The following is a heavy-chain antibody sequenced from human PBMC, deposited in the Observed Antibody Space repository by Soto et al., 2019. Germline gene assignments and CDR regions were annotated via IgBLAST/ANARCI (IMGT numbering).Heavy chain of an antibody. D-gene: IGHD3-10*01. J-gene: IGHJ3*02. CDR2: IYYSGST. V-gene: IGHV4-30-4*01. Sequence: PSETLSLTCTVSGGSISSGDYYWSWIRQPPGKGLEWIGYIYYSGSTYYNPSLKSRVTISVDTSKNQFSLKLSSVTAADTAVYYCSRWIRLDYYGSGSYSSGYAFDIWGQGTMVTVSS. CDR1: GGSISSGDYY. CDR3: SRWIRLDYYGSGSYSSGYAFDI.